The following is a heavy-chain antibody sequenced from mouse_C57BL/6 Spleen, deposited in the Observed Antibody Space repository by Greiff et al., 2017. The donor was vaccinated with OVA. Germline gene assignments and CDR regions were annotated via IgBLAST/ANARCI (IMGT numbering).Heavy chain of an antibody. D-gene: IGHD2-5*01. CDR3: AREGNYSNYFFDY. J-gene: IGHJ2*01. CDR1: GYTFTSYW. CDR2: IYPGSGST. V-gene: IGHV1-55*01. Sequence: QVQLQQPGAELVKPGASVKMSCKASGYTFTSYWITWVKQRPGQGLEWIGDIYPGSGSTNYNEKFKSKATLTVDTSSSTAYMQLSSLTSEDSAVYYCAREGNYSNYFFDYWGQGTTLTVSS.